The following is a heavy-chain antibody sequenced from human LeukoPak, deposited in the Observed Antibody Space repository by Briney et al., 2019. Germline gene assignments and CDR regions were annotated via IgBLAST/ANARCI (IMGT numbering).Heavy chain of an antibody. CDR1: GGSISSYY. CDR2: FFYSGST. J-gene: IGHJ5*02. Sequence: PSETLSLTCTVSGGSISSYYWSWIRQPPGKGLEWIGYFFYSGSTNYNPPLKSRVTISVDTSKNQFSLKLSSVTAADTAVYYCARDYDSSRWSDPWGQGSLVTVSS. CDR3: ARDYDSSRWSDP. D-gene: IGHD3-22*01. V-gene: IGHV4-59*01.